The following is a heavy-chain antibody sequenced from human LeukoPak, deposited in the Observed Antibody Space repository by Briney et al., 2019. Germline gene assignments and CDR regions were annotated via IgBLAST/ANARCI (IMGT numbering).Heavy chain of an antibody. V-gene: IGHV3-74*01. J-gene: IGHJ4*02. CDR1: GFTFSNYW. Sequence: GGSLRLSSAAPGFTFSNYWMHWVRPAPGKGLVWVSRIDTDGGDTSYADSVKGRFTISRDNAKNTLYLQMNNLRAEDTAMYYCTRDRYPAAREFDYWGQGTLVTVSS. CDR3: TRDRYPAAREFDY. CDR2: IDTDGGDT. D-gene: IGHD2-2*01.